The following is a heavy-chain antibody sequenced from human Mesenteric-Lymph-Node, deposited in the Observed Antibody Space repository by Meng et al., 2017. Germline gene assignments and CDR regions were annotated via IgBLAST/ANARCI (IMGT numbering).Heavy chain of an antibody. CDR2: IYYSGNT. J-gene: IGHJ4*02. CDR3: ARQSGYFDY. CDR1: GDSISSRSYS. V-gene: IGHV4-39*01. D-gene: IGHD3-10*01. Sequence: QLHLQESGPGLVKPSETLSLTCNVSGDSISSRSYSWGWIRQPPGKGLELIGIIYYSGNTFYNPSLKSRVTISVDTSKNQFSLKLSSVTATDTAVYYCARQSGYFDYWGQGTLVTVSS.